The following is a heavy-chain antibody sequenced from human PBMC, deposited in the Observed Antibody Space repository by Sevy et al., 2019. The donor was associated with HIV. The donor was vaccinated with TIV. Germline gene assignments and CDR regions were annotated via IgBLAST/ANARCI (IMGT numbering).Heavy chain of an antibody. Sequence: GSLRLSCAASGFTFSNAWMSWVRQAPGKGLEWVGRIKSKTDGGTTDYAAPVKGRFTISRDDSKNTLYLQMNSLKTEDTAVYYCTTAAGMATIALYYFDYWGQGTLVTVSS. CDR2: IKSKTDGGTT. CDR3: TTAAGMATIALYYFDY. D-gene: IGHD5-12*01. V-gene: IGHV3-15*01. J-gene: IGHJ4*02. CDR1: GFTFSNAW.